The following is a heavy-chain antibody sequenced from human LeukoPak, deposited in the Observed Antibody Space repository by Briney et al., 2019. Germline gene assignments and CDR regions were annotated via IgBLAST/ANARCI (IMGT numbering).Heavy chain of an antibody. J-gene: IGHJ3*01. CDR2: IKKEGRLK. D-gene: IGHD3-10*01. CDR3: VSLRVSTVRDSFDL. Sequence: GGSLRLSSAASRFASDIYWMTWVRQAPGKALGWVANIKKEGRLKQYVDAVRGRFTVSRDNAKNSLYLQMNSLRADDTAVYYCVSLRVSTVRDSFDLWGQGTMVTVSS. CDR1: RFASDIYW. V-gene: IGHV3-7*01.